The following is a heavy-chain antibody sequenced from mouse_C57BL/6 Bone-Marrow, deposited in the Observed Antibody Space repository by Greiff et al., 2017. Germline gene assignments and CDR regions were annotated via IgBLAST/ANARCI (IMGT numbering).Heavy chain of an antibody. J-gene: IGHJ4*01. V-gene: IGHV14-1*01. D-gene: IGHD1-1*01. CDR1: GFNIKDYY. CDR3: TTTYGSSYDAMDY. Sequence: VQLQQSGAELVRPGASVKLSCTASGFNIKDYYMHWVKQRPEQGLEWIGRIDPEDGDTEYAPKFQGKATMTADTSSNTADLQLSSLTSEDTAVYYCTTTYGSSYDAMDYWGQGTSVTVSS. CDR2: IDPEDGDT.